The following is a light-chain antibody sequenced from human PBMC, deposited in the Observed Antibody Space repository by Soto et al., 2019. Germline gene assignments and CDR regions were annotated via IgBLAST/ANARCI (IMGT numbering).Light chain of an antibody. Sequence: DTQMTQSPSTLSASVGDRVTITCRASQSIGSWMAWYQQIPGKAPKLLIFDASTLQSGVPSKFSGSGSGTRFTLTISSLHPDDFATYYCQQYNGYSYTFGQGTTLEI. CDR1: QSIGSW. CDR2: DAS. J-gene: IGKJ2*01. CDR3: QQYNGYSYT. V-gene: IGKV1-5*01.